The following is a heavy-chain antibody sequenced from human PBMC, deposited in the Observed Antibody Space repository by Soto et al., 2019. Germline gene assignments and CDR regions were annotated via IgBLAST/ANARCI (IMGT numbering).Heavy chain of an antibody. D-gene: IGHD3-3*01. CDR3: ARDPHEYWTSYWFDP. J-gene: IGHJ5*02. Sequence: VSVKGSCTDSCSNYNVYGVSWGRQAPGQGLELMGWISAYDGKTTYAEKFQGRVTMTTDASTSTAYMELRSLRSDDTAVYYCARDPHEYWTSYWFDPWGQGNLVTFSS. CDR2: ISAYDGKT. V-gene: IGHV1-18*01. CDR1: CSNYNVYG.